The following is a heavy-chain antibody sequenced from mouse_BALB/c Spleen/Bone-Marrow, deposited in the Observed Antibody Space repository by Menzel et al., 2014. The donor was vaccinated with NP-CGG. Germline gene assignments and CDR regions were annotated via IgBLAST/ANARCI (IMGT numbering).Heavy chain of an antibody. CDR3: ARFPMDY. Sequence: EVQLVESGGGLVQPGGSLRLSCTASGFTFTDYHMSWVRQPPGKALEWLAFIRNKAYGYTTEYSASVRGRFTISRDNSQSILYLQMNTLRAEDSATYYSARFPMDYWGQGTSVTVSS. CDR1: GFTFTDYH. J-gene: IGHJ4*01. CDR2: IRNKAYGYTT. V-gene: IGHV7-3*02.